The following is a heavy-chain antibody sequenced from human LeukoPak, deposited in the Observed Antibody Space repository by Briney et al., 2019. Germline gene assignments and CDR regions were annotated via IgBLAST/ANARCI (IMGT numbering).Heavy chain of an antibody. V-gene: IGHV3-11*05. D-gene: IGHD6-13*01. Sequence: GGSLRLSCAASGFTFSDYYMIWIRQDPGKGLEWVSYISSSGGYTNHADSVKGRFTISRDNAKNSLYLQMNSLRAEDTAVYYCARADSTSWFDYWGQGTQVTVSS. CDR1: GFTFSDYY. CDR3: ARADSTSWFDY. J-gene: IGHJ4*02. CDR2: ISSSGGYT.